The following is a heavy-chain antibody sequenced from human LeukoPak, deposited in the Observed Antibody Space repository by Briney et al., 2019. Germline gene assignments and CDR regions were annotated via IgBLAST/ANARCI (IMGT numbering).Heavy chain of an antibody. CDR1: GFTFCNYW. Sequence: GGSLRLSCAASGFTFCNYWMSWVRQAPGKGLEWVANIKQDGSEKYYVDSVKDRFTISRDSAKNSLYLQMNSLRAEVTAVYYCARLRYSSSDFDYWGQGTLVTVSS. D-gene: IGHD6-6*01. CDR2: IKQDGSEK. J-gene: IGHJ4*02. V-gene: IGHV3-7*01. CDR3: ARLRYSSSDFDY.